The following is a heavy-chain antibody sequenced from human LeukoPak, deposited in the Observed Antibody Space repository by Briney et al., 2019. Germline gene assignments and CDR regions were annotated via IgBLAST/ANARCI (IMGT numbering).Heavy chain of an antibody. V-gene: IGHV1-69*13. Sequence: ASVKVSCKASGGTFSSYAISWVRQAPGQGLEWMGGIIPIFGTANYAQKFQGRVTITADESTSTAYMELSSLRSEDTAVYYCARNYYDSSGLEAYFDYWGQGTLVTVSS. J-gene: IGHJ4*02. D-gene: IGHD3-22*01. CDR2: IIPIFGTA. CDR3: ARNYYDSSGLEAYFDY. CDR1: GGTFSSYA.